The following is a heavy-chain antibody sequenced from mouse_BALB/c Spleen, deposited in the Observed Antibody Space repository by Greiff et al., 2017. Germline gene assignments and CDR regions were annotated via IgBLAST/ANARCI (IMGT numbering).Heavy chain of an antibody. CDR2: ISSGGGST. CDR3: ARHGVYYYGSSLYYFDY. Sequence: EVKLMESGGGLVKPGGSLKLSCAASGFAFSSYDMSWVRQTPEKRLEWVAYISSGGGSTYYPDTVKGRFTISRDNAKNTLYLQMSSLKSEDTAMYYCARHGVYYYGSSLYYFDYWGQGTTLTVSS. D-gene: IGHD1-1*01. CDR1: GFAFSSYD. V-gene: IGHV5-12-1*01. J-gene: IGHJ2*01.